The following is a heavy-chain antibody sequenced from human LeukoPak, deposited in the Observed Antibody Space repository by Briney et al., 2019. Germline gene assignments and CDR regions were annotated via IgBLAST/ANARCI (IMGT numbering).Heavy chain of an antibody. CDR2: ISAYNGNT. V-gene: IGHV1-18*01. J-gene: IGHJ6*02. CDR3: ARAPYSSSWYGYYYYGMDV. CDR1: GYTFTSYG. Sequence: ASVKVSCKASGYTFTSYGISWVRQAPGQGLEWMGWISAYNGNTNYAQKLQGRVTMTTDTSTSTAYMELRSLRSDDTAVYYCARAPYSSSWYGYYYYGMDVWGQGTTVTVSS. D-gene: IGHD6-13*01.